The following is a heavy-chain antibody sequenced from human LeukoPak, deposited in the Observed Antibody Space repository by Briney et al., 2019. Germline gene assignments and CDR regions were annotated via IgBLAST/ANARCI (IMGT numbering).Heavy chain of an antibody. Sequence: GGSLRLSCAASGFTFSSSWMSWVRQAPGKGLEWVANIQQDGSDKYYVDSVKGRFTISRDNAKNSLYLQMNSLRAEDTAVYYCARDLYRIVVVPHYFDYWGQGTLVTVSS. CDR3: ARDLYRIVVVPHYFDY. D-gene: IGHD3-22*01. J-gene: IGHJ4*02. CDR2: IQQDGSDK. CDR1: GFTFSSSW. V-gene: IGHV3-7*01.